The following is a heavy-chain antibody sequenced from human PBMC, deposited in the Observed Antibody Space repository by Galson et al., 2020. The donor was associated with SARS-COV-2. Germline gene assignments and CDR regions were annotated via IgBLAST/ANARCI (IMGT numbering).Heavy chain of an antibody. Sequence: GGSLRLSCAASGFSFSNSAMSWVRQAPGKGLEWVSGISSSGGATDYADSVKGRFIISRDNSTGTLYLQMNSLRAGDSAVYHCAKNISPYYYYMDVWGKGTTVTVS. D-gene: IGHD5-12*01. CDR2: ISSSGGAT. V-gene: IGHV3-23*01. CDR1: GFSFSNSA. J-gene: IGHJ6*03. CDR3: AKNISPYYYYMDV.